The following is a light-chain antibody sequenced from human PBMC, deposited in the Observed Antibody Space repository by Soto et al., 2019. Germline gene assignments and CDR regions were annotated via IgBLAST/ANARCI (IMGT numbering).Light chain of an antibody. J-gene: IGKJ2*01. CDR1: QSINNW. CDR2: EAS. CDR3: QQYDSDSST. V-gene: IGKV1-5*03. Sequence: DIQMTQSPSTLSASVGDRVTITCRASQSINNWLAWYQQKPGKAPKLLIYEASSLLSGVPSRFSGSGSGTEFTFTINSLQPDDFAAYYCQQYDSDSSTFGQGTKLDI.